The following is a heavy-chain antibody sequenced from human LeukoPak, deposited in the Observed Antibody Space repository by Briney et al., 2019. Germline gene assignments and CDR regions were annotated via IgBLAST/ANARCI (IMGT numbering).Heavy chain of an antibody. Sequence: GGSLRLSCAASGFTFSSYAMSWVRQAPGKGLEWVSAISGSGGSTYYADSVKGRFTISRDNSKNTLYLQMNSLRAEDTAVYYCATPGFSYGSGTFLDYWGQGVLVTVSS. V-gene: IGHV3-23*01. D-gene: IGHD3-10*01. CDR1: GFTFSSYA. J-gene: IGHJ4*02. CDR3: ATPGFSYGSGTFLDY. CDR2: ISGSGGST.